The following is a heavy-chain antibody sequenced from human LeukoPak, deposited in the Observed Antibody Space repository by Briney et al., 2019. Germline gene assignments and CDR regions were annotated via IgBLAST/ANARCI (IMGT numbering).Heavy chain of an antibody. J-gene: IGHJ4*02. CDR3: AKPRDDSSGYYYFDYFDY. Sequence: GGSLRLSCAASGFTFNNYAMSWVRQAPGKGLEWVSAISGSGGSTYYADSVKGRFTISRDISKNTLYLQMNSLRAEDTAVYYCAKPRDDSSGYYYFDYFDYWGQGTLVTVSS. V-gene: IGHV3-23*01. CDR2: ISGSGGST. D-gene: IGHD3-22*01. CDR1: GFTFNNYA.